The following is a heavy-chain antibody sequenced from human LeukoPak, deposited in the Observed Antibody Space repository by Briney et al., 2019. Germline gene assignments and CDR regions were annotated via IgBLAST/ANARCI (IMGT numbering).Heavy chain of an antibody. J-gene: IGHJ4*02. D-gene: IGHD5-18*01. CDR1: GGSISSSSFY. CDR3: ARLHDGYRYGADY. CDR2: IFYSGST. V-gene: IGHV4-39*07. Sequence: PSETLSLTCTVSGGSISSSSFYWDWIRQPPGKGLEWIGTIFYSGSTYYNPSLKSRVTISVDTSKNQFSLKLSPVTAADTAVYYCARLHDGYRYGADYWGQGTLATAS.